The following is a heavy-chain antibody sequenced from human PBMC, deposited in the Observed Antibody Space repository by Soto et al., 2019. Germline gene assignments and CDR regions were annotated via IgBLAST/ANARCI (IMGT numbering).Heavy chain of an antibody. CDR2: INEDGSEK. CDR1: GFTFSNYW. J-gene: IGHJ4*02. CDR3: ARDLFDY. Sequence: PGGSLRLSCAASGFTFSNYWMNWVRQAPGKGLEWVANINEDGSEKYYLDSSKGRFTISRDNAKNSLYLQITSLRAEDTAVYYCARDLFDYWGQGTLVTVSS. V-gene: IGHV3-7*01.